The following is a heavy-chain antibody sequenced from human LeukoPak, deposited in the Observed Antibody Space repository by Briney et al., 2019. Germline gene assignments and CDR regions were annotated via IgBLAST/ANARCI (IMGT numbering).Heavy chain of an antibody. J-gene: IGHJ5*02. D-gene: IGHD6-13*01. CDR3: ARQAEAWGIAAAGKGWFDP. V-gene: IGHV4-61*01. CDR2: IYSSGDT. CDR1: GGSITSGTYY. Sequence: SETLSLTCTVSGGSITSGTYYWTWIRHHPGKGLEWIGYIYSSGDTQYNPSLKSRVTISVDTSKNQFSLKLSSVTAADTAVYYCARQAEAWGIAAAGKGWFDPWGQGTLVTVSS.